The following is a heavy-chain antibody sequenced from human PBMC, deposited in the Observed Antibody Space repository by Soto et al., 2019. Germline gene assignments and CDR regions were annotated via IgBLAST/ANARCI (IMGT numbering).Heavy chain of an antibody. V-gene: IGHV1-2*02. J-gene: IGHJ6*02. Sequence: ASVKVSCKASGYTFTGYYMHWVRQAPGQGLEWMGWINPNSGGTNYAQKFQGRVTMTRDTSISTAYMELSRLRSDDTAVYYCARECFVTPYYYHGMDVWGQGTTVTVSS. D-gene: IGHD3-16*01. CDR1: GYTFTGYY. CDR3: ARECFVTPYYYHGMDV. CDR2: INPNSGGT.